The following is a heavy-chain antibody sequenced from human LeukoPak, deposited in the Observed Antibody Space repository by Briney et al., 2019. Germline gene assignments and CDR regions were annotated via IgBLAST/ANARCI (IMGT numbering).Heavy chain of an antibody. CDR3: ARGLGSGSYYRFHYYYYYMDV. V-gene: IGHV1-2*02. Sequence: GASVKVSCKASGYTFTGYYMHWVRQAPGQGLEWMGWINPNSGGTNYAQKFQGRVTMTRDTSISTAYMELSRLRSDDTAVYYCARGLGSGSYYRFHYYYYYMDVWGKGTTVTISS. CDR2: INPNSGGT. D-gene: IGHD3-10*01. J-gene: IGHJ6*03. CDR1: GYTFTGYY.